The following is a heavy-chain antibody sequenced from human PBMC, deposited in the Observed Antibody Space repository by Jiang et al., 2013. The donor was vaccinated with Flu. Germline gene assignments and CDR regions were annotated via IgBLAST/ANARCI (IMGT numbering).Heavy chain of an antibody. J-gene: IGHJ5*02. V-gene: IGHV7-4-1*02. Sequence: KVSCRASGYTFADYALNWVRQAPGQGLEWMGWINTNTESPTYAQGFTGRFVFSLDTSVSTAFLQISSLKAEDTAVYYCARDGQLRGPWGQGTLVTVSS. CDR2: INTNTESP. D-gene: IGHD4-23*01. CDR3: ARDGQLRGP. CDR1: GYTFADYA.